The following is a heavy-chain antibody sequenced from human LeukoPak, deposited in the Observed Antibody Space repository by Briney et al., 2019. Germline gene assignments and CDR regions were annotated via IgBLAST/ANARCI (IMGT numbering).Heavy chain of an antibody. CDR1: EFTFTNYA. J-gene: IGHJ4*02. CDR3: AKVGDSGSYF. CDR2: ISYDGSNK. V-gene: IGHV3-30*04. D-gene: IGHD1-26*01. Sequence: PGRSLRLSCAASEFTFTNYAMHWVRQAPGRGLEWVAVISYDGSNKYYADSVKGRFTISRDNSKNTLYLQMNSLRAEDTAVYYCAKVGDSGSYFGGQGTLVTVSS.